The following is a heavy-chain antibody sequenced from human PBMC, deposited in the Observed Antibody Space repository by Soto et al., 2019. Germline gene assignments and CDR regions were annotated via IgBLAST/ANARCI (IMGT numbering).Heavy chain of an antibody. Sequence: QVQLRESGPGLVKPSQTLSLTCTVAGDTIYSANYYWIWIRQPPGRGLVLIPYIYYSGKTYYNLSLTSLTIIPVDTSMNQFSLRLRSLTAAATAGYCWARGESMLPSKLTSPLIFWGQGILVTDSS. D-gene: IGHD3-16*01. V-gene: IGHV4-30-4*01. CDR3: ARGESMLPSKLTSPLIF. CDR2: IYYSGKT. CDR1: GDTIYSANYY. J-gene: IGHJ4*02.